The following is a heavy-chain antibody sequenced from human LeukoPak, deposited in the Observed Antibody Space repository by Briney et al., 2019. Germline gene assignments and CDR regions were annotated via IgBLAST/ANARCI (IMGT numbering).Heavy chain of an antibody. Sequence: AGGSLRLSCAASGFTFSSFQMNWVRQAPGKGLEWVSYISSSGTYTYYADSVKGRFTISRDNSKNSLYLLMNSLRAEDTAVYYCARAFDYWGQGTLVTVSS. CDR2: ISSSGTYT. J-gene: IGHJ4*02. CDR3: ARAFDY. V-gene: IGHV3-48*03. CDR1: GFTFSSFQ.